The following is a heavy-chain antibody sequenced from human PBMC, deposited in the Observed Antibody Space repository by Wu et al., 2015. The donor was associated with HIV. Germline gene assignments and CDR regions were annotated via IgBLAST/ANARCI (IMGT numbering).Heavy chain of an antibody. V-gene: IGHV1-18*01. CDR3: ARAVAGRFFDWLPQLDY. CDR1: GYTFTSYG. Sequence: QVQLVQSGAEVKKPGASVKVSCKASGYTFTSYGISWVRQAPGQGLEWMGWISAYNGNTNYAQKLQGRVTMTTDTSTSTAYMELRSLRSDDTAIYYCARAVAGRFFDWLPQLDYWGQGTLVTVSS. D-gene: IGHD3-9*01. J-gene: IGHJ4*02. CDR2: ISAYNGNT.